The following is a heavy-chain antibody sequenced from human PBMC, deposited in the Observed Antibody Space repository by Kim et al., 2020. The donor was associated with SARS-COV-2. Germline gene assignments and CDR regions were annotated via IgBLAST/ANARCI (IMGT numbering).Heavy chain of an antibody. CDR3: AKLAAWVQVLSLEG. V-gene: IGHV3-30*18. J-gene: IGHJ4*02. Sequence: GGSLRLSCAASGFTFSSYGMHWVRQAPGKGLEWVAVISYDGSNKYYADSVKGRFTISRDNSKNTLYLQMNSLRAEDTAVYYCAKLAAWVQVLSLEGWGQGTLVTVSS. CDR1: GFTFSSYG. CDR2: ISYDGSNK. D-gene: IGHD3-16*02.